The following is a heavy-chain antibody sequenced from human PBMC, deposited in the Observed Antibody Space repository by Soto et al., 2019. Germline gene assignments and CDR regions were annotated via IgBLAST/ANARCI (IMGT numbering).Heavy chain of an antibody. CDR3: AKDVDWLRYYFDY. J-gene: IGHJ4*02. CDR1: GFTFSSYG. CDR2: ISYDGSNK. V-gene: IGHV3-30*18. Sequence: QVQLVESGGGVVQPGRSLRLSCAASGFTFSSYGMHWVRQAPGKGLEWVAVISYDGSNKYYADSVKGRFTISRDNSKNTLYLQMNSLRAEDTAVYYCAKDVDWLRYYFDYWGQGTLVTVSS. D-gene: IGHD3-9*01.